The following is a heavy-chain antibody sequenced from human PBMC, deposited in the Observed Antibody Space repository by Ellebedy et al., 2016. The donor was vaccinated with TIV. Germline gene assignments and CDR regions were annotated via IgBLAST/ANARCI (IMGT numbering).Heavy chain of an antibody. Sequence: GESLKISCVVSGFTFNSYSMHWVRQAPGKGLQSVSAISGNGGATYYANSVKGRFTISRDNSKSTLHLQMDSLRAEDTAVYYCARGAGGVVTPAFDYWGQGTLVTVSS. CDR3: ARGAGGVVTPAFDY. J-gene: IGHJ4*02. CDR2: ISGNGGAT. D-gene: IGHD4-23*01. CDR1: GFTFNSYS. V-gene: IGHV3-64*01.